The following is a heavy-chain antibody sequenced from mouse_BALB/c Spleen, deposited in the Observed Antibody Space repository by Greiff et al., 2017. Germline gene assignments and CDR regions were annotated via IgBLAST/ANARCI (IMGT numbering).Heavy chain of an antibody. Sequence: VQLQESGPGLVQPSQSLSITVTVSGFSFTSYGVHWVRQSPGKGLEWLGVIWSGGSTDYNAALISRLSISKDNSKSQVFFKMNSLQADDTAIYYCARKGYGFAYWGQGTLVTVSA. V-gene: IGHV2-4-1*01. CDR3: ARKGYGFAY. CDR1: GFSFTSYG. CDR2: IWSGGST. D-gene: IGHD3-1*01. J-gene: IGHJ3*01.